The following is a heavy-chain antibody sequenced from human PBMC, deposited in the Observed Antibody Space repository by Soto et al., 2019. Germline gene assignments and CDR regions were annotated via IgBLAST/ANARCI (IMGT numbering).Heavy chain of an antibody. J-gene: IGHJ6*02. CDR1: GFTFSSYG. Sequence: QVQLVESGGGVVQPGRSLRLSCAASGFTFSSYGMHWVRQAPGKGLEWVAVISYDGSNKYYADSVKGRFTISRDNSKNTLYLQMNSLRAEDTAVYYSAVGAYCDFWSGPNYYYYGMDVWGQGTTVTVSS. CDR2: ISYDGSNK. V-gene: IGHV3-30*03. CDR3: AVGAYCDFWSGPNYYYYGMDV. D-gene: IGHD3-3*01.